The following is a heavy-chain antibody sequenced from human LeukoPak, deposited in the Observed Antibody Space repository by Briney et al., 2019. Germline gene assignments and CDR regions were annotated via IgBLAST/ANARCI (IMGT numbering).Heavy chain of an antibody. J-gene: IGHJ4*02. CDR3: ARVAAAGYPFDY. V-gene: IGHV1-69*13. CDR2: IIPIFGTA. D-gene: IGHD6-13*01. Sequence: GASVTVSCTASGGTFSSYAISWVRQAPGQGLEWMGGIIPIFGTANYAQKLQGRVTITADESTSTAYMELSSLRSEDTAVYYCARVAAAGYPFDYWGQGTLVTVSS. CDR1: GGTFSSYA.